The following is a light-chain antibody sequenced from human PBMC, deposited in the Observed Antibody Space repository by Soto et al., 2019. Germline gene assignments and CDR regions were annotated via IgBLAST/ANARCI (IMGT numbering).Light chain of an antibody. V-gene: IGLV1-51*01. CDR2: DNN. CDR1: SSNIGNNY. Sequence: QSVLTQPPSVSAAPGQKVTISCSGGSSNIGNNYVSWYQQVAGTAPKLLIFDNNKRPSGIPDRFSGSKSGTSATLGIAGRQTGDAADYYCATWDSSLSACLFGGGTKLTVL. J-gene: IGLJ3*02. CDR3: ATWDSSLSACL.